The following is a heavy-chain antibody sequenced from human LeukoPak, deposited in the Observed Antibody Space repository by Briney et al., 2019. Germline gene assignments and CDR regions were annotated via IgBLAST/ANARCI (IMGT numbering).Heavy chain of an antibody. CDR2: IIPIFGTV. CDR3: ARTDIVATIFFDY. J-gene: IGHJ4*02. CDR1: GDTFSSYA. Sequence: ASVKVSCKASGDTFSSYAITWVRQPPGQGLEWMGGIIPIFGTVNYAQKFQGRVTITADESTSTAYMELSSLRSEDTAVYYCARTDIVATIFFDYWGQGTLVTVSS. D-gene: IGHD5-12*01. V-gene: IGHV1-69*13.